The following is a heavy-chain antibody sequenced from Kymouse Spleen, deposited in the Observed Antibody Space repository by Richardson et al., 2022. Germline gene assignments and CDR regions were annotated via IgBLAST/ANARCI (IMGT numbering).Heavy chain of an antibody. Sequence: EVQLVESGGGLVQPGGSLKLSCAASGFTFSGSAMHWVRQASGKGLEWVGRIRSKANSYATAYAASVKGRFTISRDDSKNTAYLQMNSLKTEDTAVYYCTRHSGYDRGYYYYGMDVWGQGTTVTVSS. CDR1: GFTFSGSA. J-gene: IGHJ6*02. V-gene: IGHV3-73*02. D-gene: IGHD5-12*01. CDR2: IRSKANSYAT. CDR3: TRHSGYDRGYYYYGMDV.